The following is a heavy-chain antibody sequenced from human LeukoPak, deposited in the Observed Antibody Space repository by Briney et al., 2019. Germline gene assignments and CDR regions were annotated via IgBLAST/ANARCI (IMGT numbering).Heavy chain of an antibody. CDR2: IKQDGSEK. CDR1: GFTFSSYW. V-gene: IGHV3-7*03. J-gene: IGHJ4*02. Sequence: GGSLRLSCAASGFTFSSYWMSWVRQAPGKGLEWVANIKQDGSEKYYVDSVKGRFTISRDNAKNSLYLQMNSLRAEDTAVYYCAKDSLRRDFDYWGQGTLVTVSS. CDR3: AKDSLRRDFDY.